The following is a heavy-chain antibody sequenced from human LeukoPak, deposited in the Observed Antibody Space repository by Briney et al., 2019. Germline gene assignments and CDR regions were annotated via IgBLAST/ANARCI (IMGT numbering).Heavy chain of an antibody. Sequence: ASVKVSCKASGGTFSSYAISWVRQAPGQGLEWMGGIIPISGTANYAQKFQGRVTITADESTSTAYMELSSLRSEDTAVYYCARDRQLWGLDYWGQGTLVTVSS. CDR3: ARDRQLWGLDY. J-gene: IGHJ4*02. V-gene: IGHV1-69*13. CDR1: GGTFSSYA. CDR2: IIPISGTA. D-gene: IGHD5-18*01.